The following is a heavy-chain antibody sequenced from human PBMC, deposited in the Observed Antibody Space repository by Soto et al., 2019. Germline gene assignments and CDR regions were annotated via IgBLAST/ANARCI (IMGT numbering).Heavy chain of an antibody. Sequence: PSETLSLTCTVSDDSISSSNYFWGWIRKPPGKGLEWIGTIFYSGSTYYNPSLKSRVTISVDTSKNQFSLRLISVTAADTALYYCARDPVTYYYYGMDVWGQGTTVS. CDR1: DDSISSSNYF. V-gene: IGHV4-39*02. D-gene: IGHD4-4*01. CDR2: IFYSGST. CDR3: ARDPVTYYYYGMDV. J-gene: IGHJ6*02.